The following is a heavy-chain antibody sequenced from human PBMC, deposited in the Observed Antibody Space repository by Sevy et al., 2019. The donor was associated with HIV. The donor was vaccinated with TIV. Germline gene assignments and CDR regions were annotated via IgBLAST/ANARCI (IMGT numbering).Heavy chain of an antibody. Sequence: GGSLRLSCAASGFTFSSYWMTWVRQAPGKGLEWVANIKKDGSEKYYVDSVKGRFTISRDNAKKSLYLQMNSLRAEDTAVYYCARDCSSTSCLWGLDVWGLGTTVTVSS. D-gene: IGHD2-2*01. V-gene: IGHV3-7*03. CDR1: GFTFSSYW. CDR3: ARDCSSTSCLWGLDV. CDR2: IKKDGSEK. J-gene: IGHJ6*02.